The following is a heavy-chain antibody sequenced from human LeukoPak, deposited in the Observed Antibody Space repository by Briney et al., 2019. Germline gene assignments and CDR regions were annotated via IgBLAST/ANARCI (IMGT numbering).Heavy chain of an antibody. Sequence: PGGSLRLSCAASGFTFTTYAMSGVRQAPGKGLQWVSAISGSGGSTYYADSVKGRFTISRDNSKNTLYLQMNSLRAEDTAVYYCAGVVVVAATTDYWGQGTLVTVSS. D-gene: IGHD2-15*01. CDR1: GFTFTTYA. CDR2: ISGSGGST. V-gene: IGHV3-23*01. CDR3: AGVVVVAATTDY. J-gene: IGHJ4*02.